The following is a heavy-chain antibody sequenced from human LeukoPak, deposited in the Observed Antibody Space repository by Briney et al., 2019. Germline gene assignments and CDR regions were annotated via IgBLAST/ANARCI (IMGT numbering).Heavy chain of an antibody. D-gene: IGHD3-16*01. V-gene: IGHV3-30*04. CDR3: ATAQPLSYVWGSKYYYYYYMDV. J-gene: IGHJ6*03. CDR1: GFTFSSYA. CDR2: ISYDGSNK. Sequence: PGGSLRLSCAASGFTFSSYAMHWVRQAPGKGLEWVAVISYDGSNKYYADSVKGRFTISRDNSKNTLYLQMNSLRAEDTAVYYCATAQPLSYVWGSKYYYYYYMDVWGKGTTVTVSS.